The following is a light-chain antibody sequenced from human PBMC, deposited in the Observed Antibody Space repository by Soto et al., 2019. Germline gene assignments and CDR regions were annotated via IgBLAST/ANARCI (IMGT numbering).Light chain of an antibody. CDR2: EGS. Sequence: QSALTQPASVSGSPGQSITISCTGTSSDVGSYNLVSWYQQHPGKAPKLMIYEGSKRPSGVSNRFSGSKSGNTASLTISGLQAEDAADYYCCSYAGSLWVFGGGTTLTVL. CDR3: CSYAGSLWV. J-gene: IGLJ3*02. V-gene: IGLV2-23*01. CDR1: SSDVGSYNL.